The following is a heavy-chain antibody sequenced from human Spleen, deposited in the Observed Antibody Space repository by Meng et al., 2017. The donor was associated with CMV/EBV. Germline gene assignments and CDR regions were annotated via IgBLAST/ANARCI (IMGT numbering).Heavy chain of an antibody. Sequence: GESLKISCAASGFTFSSYWMSWVRQAPGKGLEWVANIKQDGSEKYYVDSVKGRFTISRDNAKNSLYLQMNSLSAEDTAVYYCARDGPSSNYPNWFDPWGQGTLVTVSS. CDR1: GFTFSSYW. V-gene: IGHV3-7*01. CDR3: ARDGPSSNYPNWFDP. J-gene: IGHJ5*02. D-gene: IGHD4-11*01. CDR2: IKQDGSEK.